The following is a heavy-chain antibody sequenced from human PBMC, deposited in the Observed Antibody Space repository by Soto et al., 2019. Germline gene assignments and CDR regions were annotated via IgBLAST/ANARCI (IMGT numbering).Heavy chain of an antibody. Sequence: QVQLVQSGAEVKKPGSSVKVSCKASGGTFSSYAISWVRQAPGQGLEWMGGIIPIFGTANYAQKFQGRVTITADESTSTAYMELSSLRYEDTAVYYCARTVRYCSGGSCYWFDPWGQGTLVTVSS. D-gene: IGHD2-15*01. CDR2: IIPIFGTA. V-gene: IGHV1-69*01. CDR3: ARTVRYCSGGSCYWFDP. J-gene: IGHJ5*02. CDR1: GGTFSSYA.